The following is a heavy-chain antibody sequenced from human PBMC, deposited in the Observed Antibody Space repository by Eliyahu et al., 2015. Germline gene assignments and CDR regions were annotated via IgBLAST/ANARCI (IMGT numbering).Heavy chain of an antibody. CDR2: ISSSSSYI. Sequence: EVQLVESGGGLVKPGGSLRLSCAASGFXFSXYXMXXVRXXPGKGLEWVSSISSSSSYIYYADSVKGRFTISRDNAKNSLYLQMNSLRAEDTAVYYCARDQDDDFWSGYPRGGMDVWGQGTTVTVSS. CDR1: GFXFSXYX. V-gene: IGHV3-21*01. J-gene: IGHJ6*02. D-gene: IGHD3-3*01. CDR3: ARDQDDDFWSGYPRGGMDV.